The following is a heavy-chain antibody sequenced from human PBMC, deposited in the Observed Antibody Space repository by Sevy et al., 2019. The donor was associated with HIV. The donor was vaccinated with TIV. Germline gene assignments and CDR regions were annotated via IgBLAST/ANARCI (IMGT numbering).Heavy chain of an antibody. D-gene: IGHD1-26*01. CDR3: MSDYSGTYNKNYFAY. CDR2: ISRNSNII. V-gene: IGHV3-11*01. Sequence: GGSLRLSCAASGFRFSDHDMSWIRQAPGKGLEWVSYISRNSNIIYYADSVKGRFTISRDNAKNSLFLQMNSLRVEDTAMYYCMSDYSGTYNKNYFAYGGQGTLVTVSS. CDR1: GFRFSDHD. J-gene: IGHJ4*02.